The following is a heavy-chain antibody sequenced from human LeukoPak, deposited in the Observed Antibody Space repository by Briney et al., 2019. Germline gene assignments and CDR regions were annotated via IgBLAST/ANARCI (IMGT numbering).Heavy chain of an antibody. V-gene: IGHV4-4*02. Sequence: SETLSLTCAVSGGSISSSNWWSWVRQPPGKGLEWIGEIYHSGSTNYNPSLKSRVTISVDKSKNQFSLKLSSVTAADTAVYYCARVYGDYSYYFDYWGQGTLVTVSS. CDR1: GGSISSSNW. CDR2: IYHSGST. J-gene: IGHJ4*02. D-gene: IGHD4-17*01. CDR3: ARVYGDYSYYFDY.